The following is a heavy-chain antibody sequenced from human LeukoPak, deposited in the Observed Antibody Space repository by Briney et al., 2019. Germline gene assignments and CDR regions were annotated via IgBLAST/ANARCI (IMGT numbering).Heavy chain of an antibody. V-gene: IGHV3-49*04. J-gene: IGHJ4*02. CDR1: GFTFGDYA. Sequence: GGSLSLSCTAPGFTFGDYAMSWVRQAPGKGLEWVGFIRSKAYGGTTEYAASVKGRFTISKDDSKSIAYLQMNSLKTEDTAVYYCTRLPSGFPFDYWGQGTLVTVSS. CDR3: TRLPSGFPFDY. D-gene: IGHD6-19*01. CDR2: IRSKAYGGTT.